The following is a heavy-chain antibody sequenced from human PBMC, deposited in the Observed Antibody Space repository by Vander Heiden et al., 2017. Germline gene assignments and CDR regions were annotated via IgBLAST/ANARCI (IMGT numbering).Heavy chain of an antibody. CDR3: ARYCSSTSCYKFDS. Sequence: QEQLVQSGAEVKKPGASVQVSCKASGYTFSNYEINWVRPAAGQGLEWVGWMDPKTSNRGYAQKFQGRVTMTTNTSITTAYMELSSLRSEDTAVYYCARYCSSTSCYKFDSWGQGTLVTVSS. CDR1: GYTFSNYE. CDR2: MDPKTSNR. J-gene: IGHJ4*02. D-gene: IGHD2-2*01. V-gene: IGHV1-8*02.